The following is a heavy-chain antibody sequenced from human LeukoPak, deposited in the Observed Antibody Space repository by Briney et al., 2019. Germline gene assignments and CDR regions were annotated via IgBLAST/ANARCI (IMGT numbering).Heavy chain of an antibody. D-gene: IGHD3-3*01. V-gene: IGHV4-34*01. J-gene: IGHJ5*02. Sequence: ASETLPLTCAVYGGSFSGYYWSWIRQPPGKGLEWIGEINHSGSTNYNPSLKSRVTISVDTSKNQFSLKLSSVTAADTAVYYCARRNTYYDFWSGYYTYWFDPWGQGTLVTVSS. CDR1: GGSFSGYY. CDR2: INHSGST. CDR3: ARRNTYYDFWSGYYTYWFDP.